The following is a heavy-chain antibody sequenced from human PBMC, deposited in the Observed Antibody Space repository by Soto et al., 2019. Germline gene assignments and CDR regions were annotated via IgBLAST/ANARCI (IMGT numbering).Heavy chain of an antibody. J-gene: IGHJ5*02. CDR3: ARGGGSGWHGDWFDP. V-gene: IGHV1-2*02. Sequence: QVHLVQSEAEVKKPGASVRVSCKASGYTFTDYYIHWVRQAPGQGLEWMGWTNPNSDGAHYAQKCQGRVTMTRDKSTRTLYMEVNGLRSDDTAVYFCARGGGSGWHGDWFDPWGQGTLVTVSS. CDR1: GYTFTDYY. D-gene: IGHD6-19*01. CDR2: TNPNSDGA.